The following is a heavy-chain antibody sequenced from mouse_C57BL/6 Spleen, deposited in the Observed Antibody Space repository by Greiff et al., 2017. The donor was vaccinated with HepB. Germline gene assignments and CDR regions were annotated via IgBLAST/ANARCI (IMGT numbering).Heavy chain of an antibody. CDR2: IDPENGDT. V-gene: IGHV14-4*01. J-gene: IGHJ2*01. CDR3: TAWSNYPYY. CDR1: GFNIKDDY. D-gene: IGHD2-5*01. Sequence: EVQLQQSGAELVRPGASVKLSCTASGFNIKDDYMHWVKQRPEQGLEWIGWIDPENGDTEYASKFQGKATITADRSANTAYLQRSSLKTEDTAVDYCTAWSNYPYYGGQGTTLTVSS.